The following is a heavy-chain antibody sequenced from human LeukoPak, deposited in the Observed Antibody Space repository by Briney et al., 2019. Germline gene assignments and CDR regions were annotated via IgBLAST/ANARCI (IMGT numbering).Heavy chain of an antibody. CDR1: GFTFSSYA. V-gene: IGHV3-23*01. D-gene: IGHD4-17*01. CDR2: IGGSGGST. J-gene: IGHJ3*02. CDR3: AESLREPHNDYGDSYDAFDI. Sequence: GGSLRLSCAASGFTFSSYAVSWVRQAAGNGLEWVSAIGGSGGSTYYADSGTGRFTISRDNSKNTLYLQTNSLRAEDTAVYYCAESLREPHNDYGDSYDAFDIWGQETMVTVSS.